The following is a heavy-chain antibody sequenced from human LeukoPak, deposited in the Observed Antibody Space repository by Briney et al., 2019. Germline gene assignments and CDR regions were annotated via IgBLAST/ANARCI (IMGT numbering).Heavy chain of an antibody. D-gene: IGHD6-13*01. V-gene: IGHV1-69*04. CDR3: ARGGAAALEYYFDY. CDR2: IIPILGMA. Sequence: SVKVSCKASGGTFSSYAISWVRQAPGQGLEWMGRIIPILGMANYAQKFQGRVTITADKSTSTAYMELSSLRSEDTAVYYCARGGAAALEYYFDYWGQGTLVTVSS. CDR1: GGTFSSYA. J-gene: IGHJ4*02.